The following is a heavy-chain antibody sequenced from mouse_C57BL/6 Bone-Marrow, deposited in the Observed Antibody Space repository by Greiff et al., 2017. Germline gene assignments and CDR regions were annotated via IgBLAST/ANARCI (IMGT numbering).Heavy chain of an antibody. Sequence: EVQLQQSGTVLARPGASVKMSCKTSGYTFTSYWMHWVKQRPGQGLEWIGAIYPGNSDTSYNQKFKGKAKQTAVTSANTAYMELSSLTNEDSAVYYCTRSDGYYGVYAMDYWGQGTSVTVSA. CDR3: TRSDGYYGVYAMDY. J-gene: IGHJ4*01. V-gene: IGHV1-5*01. CDR2: IYPGNSDT. CDR1: GYTFTSYW. D-gene: IGHD2-3*01.